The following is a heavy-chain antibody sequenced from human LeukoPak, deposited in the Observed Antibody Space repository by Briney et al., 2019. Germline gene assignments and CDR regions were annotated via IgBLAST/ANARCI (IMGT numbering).Heavy chain of an antibody. J-gene: IGHJ2*01. Sequence: SVRVSCKASGGTFSSYAISWVRQAPGQGLEWMGGIIPIFGTANYAQKFQGRVTITADESTSTAYMELSSLRSEDTAVYYCARDPGRYWYFDLWGRGTLVTASS. CDR1: GGTFSSYA. V-gene: IGHV1-69*13. CDR3: ARDPGRYWYFDL. CDR2: IIPIFGTA.